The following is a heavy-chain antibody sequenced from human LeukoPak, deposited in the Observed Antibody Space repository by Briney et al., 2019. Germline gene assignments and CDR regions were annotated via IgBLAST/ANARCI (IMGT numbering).Heavy chain of an antibody. CDR2: IKQDGSEK. CDR1: GFTVSSYW. D-gene: IGHD3-3*02. Sequence: GGSLRLSCAASGFTVSSYWMSWVGQARGKGLEWVANIKQDGSEKYYVDSVKGRFTISRDNAKNSLYLQMNSLRAEDTAVYYCARVALYYFDYWGQGTLVTVSS. CDR3: ARVALYYFDY. J-gene: IGHJ4*02. V-gene: IGHV3-7*01.